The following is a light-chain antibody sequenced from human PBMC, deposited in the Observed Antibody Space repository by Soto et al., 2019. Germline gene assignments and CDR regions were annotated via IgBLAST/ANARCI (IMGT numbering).Light chain of an antibody. CDR3: QQSYSTPLT. V-gene: IGKV1-39*01. Sequence: DIQMTQSPSSLSASVGDSVTITCRASQSISSYLNWYQQKPGKAPKLMIYAASSLQSGVPSRFSGSGSRTDCPLTICRLQPEDFATYYFQQSYSTPLTFGGGTKGEIK. CDR1: QSISSY. CDR2: AAS. J-gene: IGKJ4*01.